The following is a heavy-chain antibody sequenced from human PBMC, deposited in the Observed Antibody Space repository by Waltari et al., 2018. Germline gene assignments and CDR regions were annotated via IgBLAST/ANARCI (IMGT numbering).Heavy chain of an antibody. D-gene: IGHD6-13*01. Sequence: QVQLQQWGAGLLKPSETLSLTCAVYGGSFSGYYWSWIRQPPGKGLEWIGEINHSGSTNYNPSLKSRVTISVDTSKNQFSLKLSSVTAADTAVYYCARVLLGSSWYRGDYYYYYGMDVWGQGTTVTVSS. V-gene: IGHV4-34*01. J-gene: IGHJ6*02. CDR1: GGSFSGYY. CDR3: ARVLLGSSWYRGDYYYYYGMDV. CDR2: INHSGST.